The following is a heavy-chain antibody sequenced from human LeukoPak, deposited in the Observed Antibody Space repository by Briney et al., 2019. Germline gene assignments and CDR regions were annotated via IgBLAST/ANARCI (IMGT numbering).Heavy chain of an antibody. D-gene: IGHD3-3*01. Sequence: ASVKVSCKASGTTFTSYAMHWVRQAPGQRLEWMGWINAGNGNTKYSQKFQGRVTITRDTSASTAYMEMSSLTSEDTAVYYCATIVWSGYYRVDYWGQGTLVTVSS. CDR3: ATIVWSGYYRVDY. V-gene: IGHV1-3*01. CDR2: INAGNGNT. CDR1: GTTFTSYA. J-gene: IGHJ4*02.